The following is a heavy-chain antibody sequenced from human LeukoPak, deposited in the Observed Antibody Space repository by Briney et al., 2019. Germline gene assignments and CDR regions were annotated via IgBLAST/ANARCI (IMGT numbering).Heavy chain of an antibody. V-gene: IGHV4-39*01. CDR3: ARRAFGDLHWDY. D-gene: IGHD3-10*01. CDR2: IYYSGST. J-gene: IGHJ4*02. CDR1: GGSISSSSYY. Sequence: SETLSLTCTVSGGSISSSSYYWGWIRQPPGKGLEWIGSIYYSGSTYYNPSLKSRVTISVDTSKNQFSLKLSSVTAADTAVYYCARRAFGDLHWDYWGQGTLVTVSS.